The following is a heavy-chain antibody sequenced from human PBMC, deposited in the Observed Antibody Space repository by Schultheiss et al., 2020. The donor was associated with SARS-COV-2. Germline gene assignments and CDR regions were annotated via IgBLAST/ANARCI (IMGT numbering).Heavy chain of an antibody. CDR3: ARVEVPAANHYYYGMDV. CDR1: GYSFTRYW. CDR2: IYPDDSDT. J-gene: IGHJ6*02. V-gene: IGHV5-51*01. Sequence: GESLKISCKGSGYSFTRYWIGWVRQMPGKGLEWMGIIYPDDSDTRYSPSFQGQITISADKSIMTTYLEWSSLKASDTAMYYCARVEVPAANHYYYGMDVWGQGTTVTVSS. D-gene: IGHD2-2*01.